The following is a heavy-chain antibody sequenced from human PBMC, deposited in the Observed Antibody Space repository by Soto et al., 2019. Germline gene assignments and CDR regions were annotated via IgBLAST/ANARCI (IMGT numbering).Heavy chain of an antibody. CDR3: ARSLRYYYDSSGYYYAGPFDY. D-gene: IGHD3-22*01. V-gene: IGHV3-21*01. CDR2: ISSSSSYI. J-gene: IGHJ4*02. Sequence: PGGSLRLSCAASGFTFSSYSMNWVRQAPGKGLEWVSSISSSSSYIYYADSVKGRFTISRDNAKNSLYLQMSSLRAEDTAVYYCARSLRYYYDSSGYYYAGPFDYWGQGTLVTVSS. CDR1: GFTFSSYS.